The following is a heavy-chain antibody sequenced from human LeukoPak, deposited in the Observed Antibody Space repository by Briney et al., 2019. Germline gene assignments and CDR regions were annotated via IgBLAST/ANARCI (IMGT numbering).Heavy chain of an antibody. D-gene: IGHD2-2*03. J-gene: IGHJ4*02. V-gene: IGHV3-30*18. CDR3: AKDGYCSSTSCYPNRFDS. CDR1: GFTFSPYA. CDR2: ISNDGSKK. Sequence: GGSLRLSCAAPGFTFSPYAMHWVRQAPGKGLEWVALISNDGSKKYYADSVKGRFTISRDNSKNTLDLQMNSLRAEDTAVYYCAKDGYCSSTSCYPNRFDSWGQGTLVTVSS.